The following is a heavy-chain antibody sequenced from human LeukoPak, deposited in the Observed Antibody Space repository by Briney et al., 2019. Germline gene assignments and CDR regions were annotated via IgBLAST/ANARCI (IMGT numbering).Heavy chain of an antibody. CDR3: ARLLDNDSSGYPDTFDI. V-gene: IGHV4-59*11. D-gene: IGHD3-22*01. J-gene: IGHJ3*02. Sequence: SETLSLTCAVSGGSISSHYWSWIRQPPGKGLEWIGYIDYSGNTYYSPSLHSRVTISVDTSKNHFSLKLTSVTAADTAVYYCARLLDNDSSGYPDTFDIWGQGTMVTVSS. CDR2: IDYSGNT. CDR1: GGSISSHY.